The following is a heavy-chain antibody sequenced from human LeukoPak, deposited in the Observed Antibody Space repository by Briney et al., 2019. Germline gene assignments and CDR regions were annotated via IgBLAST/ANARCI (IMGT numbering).Heavy chain of an antibody. D-gene: IGHD5-24*01. CDR2: ISSNGGST. Sequence: PGGSRRLSCAASGFTFSSYAMHWVRQAPGKGLEYVSAISSNGGSTYYANSVKGRFTISRDNSKNTLYLQMGSLRAEDIAVSYCAKCRDGYINGAFDIWGQGTMVTVS. J-gene: IGHJ3*02. CDR3: AKCRDGYINGAFDI. V-gene: IGHV3-64*01. CDR1: GFTFSSYA.